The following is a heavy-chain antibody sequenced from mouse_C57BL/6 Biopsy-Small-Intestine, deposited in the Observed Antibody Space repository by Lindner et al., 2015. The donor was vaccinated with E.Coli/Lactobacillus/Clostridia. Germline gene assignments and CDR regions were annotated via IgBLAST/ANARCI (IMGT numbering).Heavy chain of an antibody. CDR2: ISYSGST. CDR3: ARGTAQAAIDY. Sequence: EVQLQESGPGMVKPSQSLSLTCTVTGYSITSGYDWHWIRHFPGNKLEWMGYISYSGSTNYNPSLKSRISITHDTSKNHFFLKLNSVTTEDTATYYCARGTAQAAIDYWGQGTTLTVSS. D-gene: IGHD3-2*02. CDR1: GYSITSGYD. V-gene: IGHV3-1*01. J-gene: IGHJ2*01.